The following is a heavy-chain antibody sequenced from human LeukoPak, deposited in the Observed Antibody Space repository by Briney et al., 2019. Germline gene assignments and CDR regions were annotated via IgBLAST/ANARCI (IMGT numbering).Heavy chain of an antibody. CDR3: AREDYYDSKRDDAFDI. J-gene: IGHJ3*02. D-gene: IGHD3-22*01. CDR1: GFTFSSYA. Sequence: GGSLRLSCAASGFTFSSYAMHWVRQAPGKGLEWVAVISYDGSNKYYADSVKGRFTISRDNAKNSLYLQMNSLRAEDTAVYYCAREDYYDSKRDDAFDIWGQGTMVTVSS. CDR2: ISYDGSNK. V-gene: IGHV3-30*04.